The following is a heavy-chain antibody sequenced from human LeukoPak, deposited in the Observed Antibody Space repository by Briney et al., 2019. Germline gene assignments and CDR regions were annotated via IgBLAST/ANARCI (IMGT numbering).Heavy chain of an antibody. Sequence: MSSETLSLTCTVSGGSISSYYWSWIRQPPGKGLEWIGYIYYSGNTNYNPSLKSRLTMSADRSRNQFSLELTSVTAADTAVYYCARINWNYFDYWGQGILVTVSS. CDR1: GGSISSYY. J-gene: IGHJ4*02. CDR3: ARINWNYFDY. D-gene: IGHD1-20*01. V-gene: IGHV4-59*08. CDR2: IYYSGNT.